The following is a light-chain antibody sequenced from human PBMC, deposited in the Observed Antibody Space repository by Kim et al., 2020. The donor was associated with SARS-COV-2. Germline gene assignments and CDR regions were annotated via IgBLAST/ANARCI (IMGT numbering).Light chain of an antibody. V-gene: IGKV3-20*01. CDR3: QHPGT. J-gene: IGKJ2*01. CDR2: GAS. CDR1: RSVSSSY. Sequence: GTLSLYPGERATLSCRASRSVSSSYLAWYQQKPGQAPRLLIYGASSRATGIPDRFSGSGSGTDFTLTISRLEPEDFAVYYCQHPGTFGQGTKLEI.